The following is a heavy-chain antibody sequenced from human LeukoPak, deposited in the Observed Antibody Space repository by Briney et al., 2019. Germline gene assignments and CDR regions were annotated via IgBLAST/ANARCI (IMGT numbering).Heavy chain of an antibody. CDR2: MKEDGGEI. D-gene: IGHD6-19*01. Sequence: GGSLRLSCAASGFPFSNYWMSWVRQAPGKGLEWVANMKEDGGEINYVDSVKGRFTISRDNAKNSLYLQMNSLRVEDMAVYYCAKDLEQWLVLGLDYWGQGTLVTVSS. CDR3: AKDLEQWLVLGLDY. V-gene: IGHV3-7*01. CDR1: GFPFSNYW. J-gene: IGHJ4*02.